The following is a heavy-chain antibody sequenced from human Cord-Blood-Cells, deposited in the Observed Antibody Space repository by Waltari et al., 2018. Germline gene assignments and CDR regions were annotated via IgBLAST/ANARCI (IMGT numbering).Heavy chain of an antibody. CDR3: ARARGEDIVVVPAAMYYYYYMDV. CDR2: ISSSSTI. CDR1: GFTFSSYS. Sequence: EVQLVASGGGLVQPGGSLRLSCAASGFTFSSYSVNWVRQAPGKGLEWVSYISSSSTIYYADSVKGRFTISRDNAKSSLYLQMNSLRDEDTAVYYCARARGEDIVVVPAAMYYYYYMDVWGKGTTVTVSS. J-gene: IGHJ6*03. D-gene: IGHD2-2*01. V-gene: IGHV3-48*02.